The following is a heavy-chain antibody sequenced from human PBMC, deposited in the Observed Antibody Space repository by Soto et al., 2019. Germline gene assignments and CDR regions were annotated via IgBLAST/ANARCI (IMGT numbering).Heavy chain of an antibody. D-gene: IGHD6-13*01. CDR3: AKSQEIGTHFFDS. J-gene: IGHJ4*02. CDR2: IGTAGDT. CDR1: GFTFSGFD. V-gene: IGHV3-13*01. Sequence: GSLRLSCEASGFTFSGFDMHWVRQPTGKGLEWVSSIGTAGDTYYAVSVKGRFTISRDNAKNSLSLQMNSLRAGDMAAYFCAKSQEIGTHFFDSWGQGTQVTVSS.